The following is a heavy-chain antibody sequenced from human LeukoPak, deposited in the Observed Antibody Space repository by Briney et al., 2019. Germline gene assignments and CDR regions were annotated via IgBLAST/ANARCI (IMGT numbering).Heavy chain of an antibody. CDR2: IYPGDSDT. Sequence: GESLKISCKGSGYTFTSYWIAWVRQMPGKGLEWMGLIYPGDSDTKYRSSLQGQVTMSAVKSITTAYLQWSSLKASDTAMYYCARLTSLVYGDADYWGQGTLVTVSS. J-gene: IGHJ4*02. CDR1: GYTFTSYW. CDR3: ARLTSLVYGDADY. D-gene: IGHD4-17*01. V-gene: IGHV5-51*01.